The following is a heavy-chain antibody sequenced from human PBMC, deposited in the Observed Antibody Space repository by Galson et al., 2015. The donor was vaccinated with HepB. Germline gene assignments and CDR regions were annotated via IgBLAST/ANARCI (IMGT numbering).Heavy chain of an antibody. CDR1: GFTFSSYA. D-gene: IGHD3-9*01. CDR2: ISGTSAAT. CDR3: AKENDILTGYYWVY. Sequence: SLRLSCAASGFTFSSYAMTWVRQGPGKGLEWVSHISGTSAATYYADSVKGRFTISRDNSKNMLYLQMNNLRAEDTAVYYCAKENDILTGYYWVYWGQGILVSVSS. J-gene: IGHJ4*02. V-gene: IGHV3-23*01.